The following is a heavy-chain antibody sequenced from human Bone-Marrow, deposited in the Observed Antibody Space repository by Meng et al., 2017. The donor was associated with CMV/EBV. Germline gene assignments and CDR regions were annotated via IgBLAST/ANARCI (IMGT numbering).Heavy chain of an antibody. V-gene: IGHV1-69*10. Sequence: SVKVSCKASGGTFSSYAISWVRQAPGQGLEWMGGILPILGIANYAQKFQGRVTITTDESTSTAYMELSSLRSEDTAVYYCASVATIYDAFDIWGQGTMVTVSS. CDR1: GGTFSSYA. J-gene: IGHJ3*02. D-gene: IGHD5-24*01. CDR3: ASVATIYDAFDI. CDR2: ILPILGIA.